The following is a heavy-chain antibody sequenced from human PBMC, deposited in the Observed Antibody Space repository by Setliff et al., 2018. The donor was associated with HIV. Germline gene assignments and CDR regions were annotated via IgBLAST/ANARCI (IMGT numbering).Heavy chain of an antibody. D-gene: IGHD3-9*01. CDR3: AGGRYFRDIRDSRFDF. V-gene: IGHV4-34*01. Sequence: SETLSLTCAVYNGSFSGYYWSWIRQPPGKGLEWIGEIDHSGATNYNPSLNSRVTMSVDTSKNQFSLKLNSMTAADTAVYYCAGGRYFRDIRDSRFDFWGQGMLVTV. CDR1: NGSFSGYY. J-gene: IGHJ4*02. CDR2: IDHSGAT.